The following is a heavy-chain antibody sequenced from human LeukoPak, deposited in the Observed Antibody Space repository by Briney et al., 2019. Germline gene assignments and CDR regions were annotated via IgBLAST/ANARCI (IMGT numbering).Heavy chain of an antibody. CDR3: AKDRQQLVRGDYFDY. V-gene: IGHV4-39*07. CDR1: GGSISSSSYY. CDR2: IYYSGST. D-gene: IGHD6-13*01. J-gene: IGHJ4*02. Sequence: SETLSLTCTVSGGSISSSSYYWGWIRQPPGRGLEWIGSIYYSGSTYYNPSLKSRVTISVDTSKNQFSLKLSSVTAADTALYYCAKDRQQLVRGDYFDYWGQGTVVTVSS.